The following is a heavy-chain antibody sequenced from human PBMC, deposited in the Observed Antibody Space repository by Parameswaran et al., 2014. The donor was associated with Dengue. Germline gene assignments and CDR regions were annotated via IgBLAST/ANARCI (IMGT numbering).Heavy chain of an antibody. D-gene: IGHD3-3*02. CDR3: ARDPRVLVISRDPFHYMDV. J-gene: IGHJ6*03. V-gene: IGHV3-23*01. CDR1: SNA. Sequence: SNARWIRQPPGKGLEWVSAVSGSGTGGRMHYADSVKGRFTISRDNSKNTVYLQMDSLRVEDTAIYYCARDPRVLVISRDPFHYMDVWGKGTTVTVSS. CDR2: VSGSGTGGRM.